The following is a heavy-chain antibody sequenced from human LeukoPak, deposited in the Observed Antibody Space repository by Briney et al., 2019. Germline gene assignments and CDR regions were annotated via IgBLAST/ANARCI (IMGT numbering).Heavy chain of an antibody. J-gene: IGHJ3*02. V-gene: IGHV3-23*01. CDR2: ISGSGGST. Sequence: PGGSLRLSCAASGFTFSSYAMSWVRQAPGKGLEWVSAISGSGGSTYYADSVKGRFTISRDNSKNTLYLQMNSLTAEDTAVYYCAKLDPRGNGNNLDAFDIWGQGTLVTVSS. D-gene: IGHD1-1*01. CDR1: GFTFSSYA. CDR3: AKLDPRGNGNNLDAFDI.